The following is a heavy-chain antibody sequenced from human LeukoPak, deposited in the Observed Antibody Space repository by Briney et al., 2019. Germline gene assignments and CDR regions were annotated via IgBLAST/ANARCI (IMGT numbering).Heavy chain of an antibody. CDR2: IWYDGSNK. Sequence: AGRSLRLSCAASGFTFSSYGMHWVRQAPGKGLEWVAVIWYDGSNKYYADSVKGRFTISRDNSKNTLYLQMNSLGAEDTAVYYCAKGVAISTYLLYAFDIWGQGTMVTVSS. D-gene: IGHD2/OR15-2a*01. V-gene: IGHV3-33*06. J-gene: IGHJ3*02. CDR1: GFTFSSYG. CDR3: AKGVAISTYLLYAFDI.